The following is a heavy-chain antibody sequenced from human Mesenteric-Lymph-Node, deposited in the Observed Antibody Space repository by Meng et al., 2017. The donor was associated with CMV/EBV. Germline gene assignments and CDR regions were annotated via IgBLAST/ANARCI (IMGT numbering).Heavy chain of an antibody. V-gene: IGHV4-34*01. Sequence: QWQFNNGGAGRLKPSGTLSVTCAVYGGSFSGYYWNWIRQSPEKGLEWIGEINHSGSTTYNPSFTSRIIISVDTSTNQISLNMSSVTAADTAVYYCARGSSYDILTGYFDYWGQGALVTVSS. CDR2: INHSGST. J-gene: IGHJ4*02. D-gene: IGHD3-9*01. CDR1: GGSFSGYY. CDR3: ARGSSYDILTGYFDY.